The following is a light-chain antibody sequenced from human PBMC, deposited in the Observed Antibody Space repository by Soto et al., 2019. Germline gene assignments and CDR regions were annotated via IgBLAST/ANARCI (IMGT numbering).Light chain of an antibody. CDR2: DAS. Sequence: EIVLTQSPATLSLSPGERAALSCRASQSVSSYLAWYQQKPGQAPRLLIYDASKRAPGIPARFTGSGSGTDFTLTISSLEPEDFAVYFCQQSSVWPSTFGGGTKVEI. J-gene: IGKJ4*01. CDR3: QQSSVWPST. CDR1: QSVSSY. V-gene: IGKV3-11*01.